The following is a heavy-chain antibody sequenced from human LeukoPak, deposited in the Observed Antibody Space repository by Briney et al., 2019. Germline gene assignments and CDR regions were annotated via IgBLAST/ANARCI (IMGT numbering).Heavy chain of an antibody. V-gene: IGHV7-4-1*02. Sequence: ASVKISCKASGYAFNTFALHWVRQAPGRGLEWMGWINTKTGNPSYARGFTGRFVVSLDTSVTTTYLQINSLKPEDTGFYFCARGADYGDYTQFYWGQGSLVSVSS. CDR2: INTKTGNP. J-gene: IGHJ4*02. D-gene: IGHD4-17*01. CDR3: ARGADYGDYTQFY. CDR1: GYAFNTFA.